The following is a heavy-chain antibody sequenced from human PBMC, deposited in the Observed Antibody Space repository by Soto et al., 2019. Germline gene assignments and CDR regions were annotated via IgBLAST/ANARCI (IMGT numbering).Heavy chain of an antibody. CDR1: GDSISSYY. CDR2: IDNSGHT. J-gene: IGHJ4*02. V-gene: IGHV4-59*08. D-gene: IGHD6-19*01. CDR3: ASGSGWFLDY. Sequence: QVQLRESGPGLVKPSETLSLTCTVSGDSISSYYWSWIRQPPGKGLEWIGSIDNSGHTNYNPSLKGRVTLSVATSKSQFSLGLSSVTAADTAVYDCASGSGWFLDYWGQGTLVTVSS.